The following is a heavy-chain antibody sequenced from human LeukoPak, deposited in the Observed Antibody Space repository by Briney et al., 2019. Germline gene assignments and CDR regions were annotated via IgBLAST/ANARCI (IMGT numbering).Heavy chain of an antibody. J-gene: IGHJ6*03. V-gene: IGHV1-8*02. Sequence: ASVKVSCKASGYTFTGYYMHWVRQATGQGLEWMGWMNPNSGNTGYAQKFQGRVTMTRNTSISTAYMELSSLRSEDTALYYCAKSGVLHYYYYYMDVWGKGTTVTVSS. CDR2: MNPNSGNT. CDR1: GYTFTGYY. CDR3: AKSGVLHYYYYYMDV. D-gene: IGHD3-10*01.